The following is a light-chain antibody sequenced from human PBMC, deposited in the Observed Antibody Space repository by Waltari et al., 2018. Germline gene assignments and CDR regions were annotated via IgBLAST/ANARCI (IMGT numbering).Light chain of an antibody. CDR3: QQYYSTPLT. V-gene: IGKV4-1*01. CDR1: QSVLYSSNNKNY. J-gene: IGKJ4*01. Sequence: DIVMTQSPDSLAVSLGERATINCKSSQSVLYSSNNKNYLVWYQQKPGQPPTLLISLASTRESGVPDRFSGSGSGTDFTLTISSLQAEDVAVYYCQQYYSTPLTFGGGTKVEIK. CDR2: LAS.